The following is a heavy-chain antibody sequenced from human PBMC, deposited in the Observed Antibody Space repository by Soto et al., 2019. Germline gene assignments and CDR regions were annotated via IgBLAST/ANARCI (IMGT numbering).Heavy chain of an antibody. CDR2: FNPIFRTA. D-gene: IGHD2-15*01. Sequence: QVQLVQSGAEVKKPGSSVKVSCKASLGTFSSYAISWVRQAPGQGVEWMGGFNPIFRTADYAQKFQGRVTITADESTSTAYMELSSLRSEDTAVYYCASVETQRYYYGMDVWGQGTTVSVSS. J-gene: IGHJ6*02. V-gene: IGHV1-69*12. CDR1: LGTFSSYA. CDR3: ASVETQRYYYGMDV.